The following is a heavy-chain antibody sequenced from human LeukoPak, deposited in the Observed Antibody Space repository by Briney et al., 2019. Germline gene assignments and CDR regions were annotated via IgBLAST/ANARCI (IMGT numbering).Heavy chain of an antibody. Sequence: PSETLSLTCAVSGGSISSRNWWSWVRQSPGKGLEWIGSLYLSRTTYYNPSLNSRVTISVDTSKNQFSLQLNSVTAADTAVYYCVRHDGRGGATMGSLDSWGQGSLVTVSS. J-gene: IGHJ4*02. CDR3: VRHDGRGGATMGSLDS. CDR2: LYLSRTT. D-gene: IGHD5-12*01. V-gene: IGHV4-39*01. CDR1: GGSISSRNW.